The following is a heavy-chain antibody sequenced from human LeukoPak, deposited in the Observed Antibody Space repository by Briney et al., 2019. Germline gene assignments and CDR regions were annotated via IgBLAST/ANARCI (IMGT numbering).Heavy chain of an antibody. D-gene: IGHD6-19*01. CDR1: GFTVSSNY. Sequence: GGSLRLSCAASGFTVSSNYMSWVRQAPGKGLEWVSVIYSGGSTYYADSVKGRFTISRDNSKNTLYLQMNSLRAEDTAVYYCAKDLRSGWYGIFDYWGQGTLVTVSS. J-gene: IGHJ4*02. V-gene: IGHV3-53*01. CDR3: AKDLRSGWYGIFDY. CDR2: IYSGGST.